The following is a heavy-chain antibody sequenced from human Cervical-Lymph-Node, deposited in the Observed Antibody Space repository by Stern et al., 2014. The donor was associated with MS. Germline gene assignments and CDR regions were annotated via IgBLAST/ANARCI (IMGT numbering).Heavy chain of an antibody. J-gene: IGHJ4*02. Sequence: VQLVESGGGVVQPGRSLRLSCAASGFVFRRYALHWVRQAPGQVLECVALISYDGRDNYYTDSVKGRFTVSRDNSNNTVDLEMNSLRLEDTAVYYCAKGGSGSYLDWGQGSLVTVSS. D-gene: IGHD1-26*01. CDR3: AKGGSGSYLD. CDR2: ISYDGRDN. CDR1: GFVFRRYA. V-gene: IGHV3-30*04.